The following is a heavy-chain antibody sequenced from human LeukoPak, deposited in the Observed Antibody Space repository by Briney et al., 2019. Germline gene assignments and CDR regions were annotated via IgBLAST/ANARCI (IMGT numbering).Heavy chain of an antibody. V-gene: IGHV1-2*02. Sequence: ASVKVSCKASGYTFTDFYMHWVRQAPGQGLEWMGWIDPNSGGTNYAQRFQGRVTLTRDTSITTAYMELSSLRSDDTAVYYCARLITMARNWFDPWGQGNLVTVSP. CDR1: GYTFTDFY. CDR2: IDPNSGGT. D-gene: IGHD3-3*01. J-gene: IGHJ5*02. CDR3: ARLITMARNWFDP.